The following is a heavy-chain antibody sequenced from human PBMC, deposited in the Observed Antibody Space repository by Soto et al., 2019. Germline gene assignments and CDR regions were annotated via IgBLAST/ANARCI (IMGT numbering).Heavy chain of an antibody. CDR1: GFTFSSYG. D-gene: IGHD1-26*01. J-gene: IGHJ3*02. CDR3: ARPAVGATGADAFDI. V-gene: IGHV3-33*01. CDR2: IWYDGSNK. Sequence: QVQLVESGGVVVQPGRSLRLSCAASGFTFSSYGMHWVRQAPGKGLEWVAVIWYDGSNKYYADSVKGRFTISRDNSKNTLYLQMNSLRAEDTAVYYCARPAVGATGADAFDIWGQGTMVTVSS.